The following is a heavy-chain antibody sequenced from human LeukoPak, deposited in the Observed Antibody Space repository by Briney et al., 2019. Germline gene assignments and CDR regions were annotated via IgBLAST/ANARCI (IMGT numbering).Heavy chain of an antibody. V-gene: IGHV3-23*01. CDR1: GFTVSSNY. CDR2: ISGGGGST. J-gene: IGHJ4*02. D-gene: IGHD4-17*01. Sequence: GGSLRLSCAASGFTVSSNYMSWVRQAPGKGLEWVSAISGGGGSTYYADSVKGRFTISRDNSKNTLYLQMNSLRAEDTAVYYCAKDTVTLPRELDYWGQGTLVTVSS. CDR3: AKDTVTLPRELDY.